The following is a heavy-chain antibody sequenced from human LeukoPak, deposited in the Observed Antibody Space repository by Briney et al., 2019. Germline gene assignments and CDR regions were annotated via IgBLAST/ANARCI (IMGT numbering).Heavy chain of an antibody. CDR3: ASQRGYSYGYYYYYMDV. Sequence: GGPLRLSCAASGFTVSSSYMSWVRQAPGRGLEWVSVIYSGGSTYYADSVKGRFTISRDNSKNTLYLQMNSLRAEDTAVYYCASQRGYSYGYYYYYMDVWGKGTTVTVSS. CDR1: GFTVSSSY. CDR2: IYSGGST. V-gene: IGHV3-53*01. D-gene: IGHD5-18*01. J-gene: IGHJ6*03.